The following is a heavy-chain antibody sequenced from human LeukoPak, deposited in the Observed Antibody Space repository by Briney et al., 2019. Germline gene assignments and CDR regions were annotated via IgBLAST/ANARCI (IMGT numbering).Heavy chain of an antibody. D-gene: IGHD3-16*02. Sequence: SQTLSLTCTVSGGSISSGDYYWSWIRQPPGKGLEWIGYIYYSGSIYYNPSLKSRVTISADTSKNQFSLKLSSVTAADTAVYYCARGGRGLRLGELSHFDYWGQGTLVTVCS. CDR1: GGSISSGDYY. J-gene: IGHJ4*02. CDR3: ARGGRGLRLGELSHFDY. V-gene: IGHV4-30-4*01. CDR2: IYYSGSI.